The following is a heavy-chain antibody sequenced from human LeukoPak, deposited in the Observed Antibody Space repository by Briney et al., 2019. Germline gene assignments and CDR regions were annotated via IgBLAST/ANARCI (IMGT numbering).Heavy chain of an antibody. V-gene: IGHV3-30*04. D-gene: IGHD1-26*01. CDR2: ISYDGSNK. CDR1: GFTFSSYG. J-gene: IGHJ4*02. Sequence: GASLRLSCAASGFTFSSYGMHWVRQAPGKGLEWVAVISYDGSNKYYADSVKGRFTSSRDNSKNTLYLQMNSLRAEDTAVYYCAKAHQRGDSGSYGFDYWGQGTLVTVSS. CDR3: AKAHQRGDSGSYGFDY.